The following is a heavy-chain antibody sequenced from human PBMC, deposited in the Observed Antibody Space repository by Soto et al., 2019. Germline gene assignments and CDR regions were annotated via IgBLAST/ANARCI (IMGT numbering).Heavy chain of an antibody. CDR2: ISAGGANT. J-gene: IGHJ3*02. V-gene: IGHV3-23*01. CDR1: GFTFNNYA. Sequence: EMQLLESGGGLVQPGGSLRLSCAASGFTFNNYAMNWVRQAPGRGLEWVSTISAGGANTAYADSVKGRFTISRDNSKNTLYVQMSSLRADDTAFYYCAKERYCSAISCYGGFDIWGQGTVVTVSS. D-gene: IGHD2-2*01. CDR3: AKERYCSAISCYGGFDI.